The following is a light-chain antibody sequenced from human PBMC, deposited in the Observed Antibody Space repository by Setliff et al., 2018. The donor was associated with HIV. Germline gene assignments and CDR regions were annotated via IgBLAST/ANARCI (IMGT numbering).Light chain of an antibody. CDR2: DNN. CDR3: GTWDSSLSASYV. V-gene: IGLV1-51*01. Sequence: QSALTQPPSVSVAPGQKVTISCSGSSSNIGNNYVSWYQQLPGTAPKLLIYDNNKRPSGIPDRFSGSKSGTSATLGITGLQTGDEADYYCGTWDSSLSASYVFGTGTKVTVL. CDR1: SSNIGNNY. J-gene: IGLJ1*01.